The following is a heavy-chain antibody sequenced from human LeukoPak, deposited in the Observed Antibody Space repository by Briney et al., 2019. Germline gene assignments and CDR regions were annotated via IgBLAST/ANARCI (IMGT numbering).Heavy chain of an antibody. Sequence: SEALSLTCAVYGGSSSGYYWSWIRQPPGKGLEWIGEINHSGSTNYNPSLKSRVTISVDTSKNQFSLKLSSVTAADTAVYYCARGPPLWYPSRAIDYWGQGTLVTVSS. CDR2: INHSGST. V-gene: IGHV4-34*01. J-gene: IGHJ4*02. CDR1: GGSSSGYY. D-gene: IGHD3-10*01. CDR3: ARGPPLWYPSRAIDY.